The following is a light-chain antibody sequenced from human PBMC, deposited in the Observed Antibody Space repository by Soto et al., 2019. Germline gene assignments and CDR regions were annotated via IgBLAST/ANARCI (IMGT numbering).Light chain of an antibody. V-gene: IGKV3-20*01. J-gene: IGKJ4*01. CDR3: KQYGTSPLT. Sequence: EIVLTQSPGTLSLSPGERATLFCRASQSVRSSDLAWYQQKPGQTPSLLIYGVSSRATGTPDRFSGSGSGTDFTLTISRLEPEDFAVYYCKQYGTSPLTFGGGTKVEI. CDR2: GVS. CDR1: QSVRSSD.